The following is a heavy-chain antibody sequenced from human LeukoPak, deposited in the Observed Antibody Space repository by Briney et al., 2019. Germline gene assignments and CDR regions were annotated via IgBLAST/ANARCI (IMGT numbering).Heavy chain of an antibody. CDR1: GGSISSGGYY. D-gene: IGHD6-13*01. V-gene: IGHV4-31*03. J-gene: IGHJ5*02. CDR3: ARDLGSSNNWFDP. Sequence: KPSQTLSLTCTVSGGSISSGGYYWSWIRQHPGEGLEWIGYIYYSGSTYYNPSLKSRVTISVDTSKNQFSLKLSSVTAADTAVYYCARDLGSSNNWFDPWGQGTLVTVSS. CDR2: IYYSGST.